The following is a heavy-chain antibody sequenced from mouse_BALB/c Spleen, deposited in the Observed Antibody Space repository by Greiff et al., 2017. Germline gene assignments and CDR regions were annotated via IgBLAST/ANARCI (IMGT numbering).Heavy chain of an antibody. V-gene: IGHV5-17*02. Sequence: EVKLVESGGGLVQPGGSRKFSCAASGFTFSSFGMHWVRQAPEKGLEWVAYISSGSSTIYYADTVKGRFTISRDNPKNTLFLQMTSLRSEDTAMYYCARGAWFAYWGQGTLVTVSA. CDR2: ISSGSSTI. CDR1: GFTFSSFG. J-gene: IGHJ3*01. CDR3: ARGAWFAY.